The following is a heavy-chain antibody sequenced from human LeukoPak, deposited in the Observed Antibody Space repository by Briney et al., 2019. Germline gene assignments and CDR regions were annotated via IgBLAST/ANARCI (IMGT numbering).Heavy chain of an antibody. CDR2: IYSGGST. CDR1: GFTVSSNY. V-gene: IGHV3-53*01. D-gene: IGHD5-12*01. CDR3: ARAMGSGYPLDY. J-gene: IGHJ4*02. Sequence: GGSLRLSCAASGFTVSSNYMSWVRQAPGKGLEWVSVIYSGGSTYYADSVKGRFTISRDNSKNTLYLQMNSLRADDTAVYYCARAMGSGYPLDYWGQGTLVTVSS.